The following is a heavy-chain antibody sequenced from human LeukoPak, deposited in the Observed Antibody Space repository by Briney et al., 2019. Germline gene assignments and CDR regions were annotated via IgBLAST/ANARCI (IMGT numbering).Heavy chain of an antibody. V-gene: IGHV4-39*07. J-gene: IGHJ3*02. CDR3: ARRNAFDI. CDR2: IYYSGST. CDR1: GGSISSSSYY. Sequence: PSETLSPTCTVSGGSISSSSYYWGWIRQPPGKGLEWIGSIYYSGSTYYNPSLKSRVTISVDTSKNQFSLKLSSVTAADTAVYYCARRNAFDIWGQGTMVTVSS.